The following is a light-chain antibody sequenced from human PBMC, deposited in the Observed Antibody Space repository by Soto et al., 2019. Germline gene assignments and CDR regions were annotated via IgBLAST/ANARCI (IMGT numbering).Light chain of an antibody. V-gene: IGKV3-20*01. CDR3: QQYGSSP. CDR2: GAS. CDR1: QSVSSSY. Sequence: EIVLTQSPGTLSLSPGERATLSCRASQSVSSSYLAWYQQKPGQAPRLLIYGASSRATGIPDRFSGSGSGTDFTLTISRLEPEDFPVYYCQQYGSSPFGGGTKVEIK. J-gene: IGKJ4*01.